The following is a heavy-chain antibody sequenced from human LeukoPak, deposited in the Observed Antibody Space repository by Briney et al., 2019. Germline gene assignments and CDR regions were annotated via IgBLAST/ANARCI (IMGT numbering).Heavy chain of an antibody. CDR2: IYYSGST. J-gene: IGHJ4*02. V-gene: IGHV4-59*01. CDR3: ARDLRSSWSLDY. Sequence: SETLSLTCTVSGGSMSGYYWSWIRQPPGKGLEWIGYIYYSGSTNYNPSLKSRVTISVDTSKNQFSLKLSSVTAADTAVYYCARDLRSSWSLDYWGQGTLVTVSS. D-gene: IGHD6-6*01. CDR1: GGSMSGYY.